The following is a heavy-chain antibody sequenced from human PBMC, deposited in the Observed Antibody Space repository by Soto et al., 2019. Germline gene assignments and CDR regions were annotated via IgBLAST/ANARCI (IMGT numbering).Heavy chain of an antibody. CDR2: INHSGST. CDR3: ARATRTYNWNPLPSWFDP. D-gene: IGHD1-20*01. V-gene: IGHV4-34*01. Sequence: PSETLSLTCAVYGGSFSGYYWSWIRQPPGKGLEWIGEINHSGSTNYNPSLKSRVTISVDTSKNHFSLKLSSVTAADTAVYYCARATRTYNWNPLPSWFDPWGQGTLVTVSS. CDR1: GGSFSGYY. J-gene: IGHJ5*02.